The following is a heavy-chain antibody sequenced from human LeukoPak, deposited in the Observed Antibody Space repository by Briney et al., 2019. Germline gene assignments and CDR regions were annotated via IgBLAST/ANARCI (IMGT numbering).Heavy chain of an antibody. CDR2: IYYSGTT. D-gene: IGHD1-14*01. CDR1: GGSISSSTYY. V-gene: IGHV4-39*07. CDR3: ARGYTFDP. Sequence: PSETLSLTCSVSGGSISSSTYYWSWIRQPPGKGLEWIGSIYYSGTTYYNPSIKSRVTISVDTSKNQFSLKVNSVTAADTAVYYCARGYTFDPWGQGTLVTVSS. J-gene: IGHJ5*02.